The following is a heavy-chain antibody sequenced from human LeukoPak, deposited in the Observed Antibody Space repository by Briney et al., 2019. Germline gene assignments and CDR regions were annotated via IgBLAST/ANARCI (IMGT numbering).Heavy chain of an antibody. CDR2: IYSGVGT. CDR3: SKKGQNEDYGKPD. D-gene: IGHD4-17*01. J-gene: IGHJ4*02. V-gene: IGHV3-53*01. Sequence: QSGGSLRLSCAASGFTVSSNYITWVRQAPGKGLEWVSIIYSGVGTYYADSVKGRFTISRDSSKNTLYLQMNSLRAEDTAVYYCSKKGQNEDYGKPDWGQGTLVTVSS. CDR1: GFTVSSNY.